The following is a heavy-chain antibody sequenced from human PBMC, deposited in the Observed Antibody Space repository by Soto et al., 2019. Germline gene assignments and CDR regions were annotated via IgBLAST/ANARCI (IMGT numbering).Heavy chain of an antibody. CDR3: AAPACAATWCSPSHNLDH. CDR1: GGTFVRHV. CDR2: INPLSGIP. J-gene: IGHJ4*02. Sequence: QVQLVQSGAEVKKPESSVKVSCKTSGGTFVRHVISWVRQAPGQGPVWMGKINPLSGIPNYAQKFQDRVTFTADTDSSTAYMELSSLRSDDTAVYYCAAPACAATWCSPSHNLDHWGQGTLVTVSS. D-gene: IGHD2-2*01. V-gene: IGHV1-69*09.